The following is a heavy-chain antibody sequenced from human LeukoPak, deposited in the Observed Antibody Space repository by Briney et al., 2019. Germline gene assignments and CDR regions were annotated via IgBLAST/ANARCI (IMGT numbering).Heavy chain of an antibody. V-gene: IGHV4-38-2*02. CDR3: ARESSAVAHTMMRDWLDP. Sequence: SETLSLTCDVSGYSINFGHLWGWLRQPPGKGLEWIASINHSGRTYYTPSLKSRVTISVDTLKNQFSLKVTSVTAEHTAMYFCARESSAVAHTMMRDWLDPWGQGTLVTVSS. D-gene: IGHD3-22*01. J-gene: IGHJ5*02. CDR2: INHSGRT. CDR1: GYSINFGHL.